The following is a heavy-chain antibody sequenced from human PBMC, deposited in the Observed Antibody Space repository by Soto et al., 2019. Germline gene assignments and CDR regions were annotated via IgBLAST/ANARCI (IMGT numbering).Heavy chain of an antibody. V-gene: IGHV3-7*04. CDR2: IKQDGSEK. J-gene: IGHJ4*02. D-gene: IGHD3-16*01. Sequence: GGSLRLSCAASGFTFSSYWMSWVRQAPGKGLEWVANIKQDGSEKYYVDSVKGRFTISRDNAKNSLYLQMNSLRAEDTAVYYCARGVLSAVWVGDYWGQGTLVTVSS. CDR1: GFTFSSYW. CDR3: ARGVLSAVWVGDY.